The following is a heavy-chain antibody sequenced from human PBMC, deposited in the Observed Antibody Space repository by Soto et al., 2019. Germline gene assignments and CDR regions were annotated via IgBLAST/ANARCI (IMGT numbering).Heavy chain of an antibody. J-gene: IGHJ3*02. CDR2: IYYSGST. CDR3: ARDPVVVPAGAFDI. V-gene: IGHV4-31*03. D-gene: IGHD2-2*01. Sequence: SETLSLTCTVSGGSISSGGYYWSWIRQHPGKGLEWIGYIYYSGSTYYNPSLKSRVTISVDTSKNQFSLKLSSVTAADTAVYYCARDPVVVPAGAFDIWGQGTMVTVSS. CDR1: GGSISSGGYY.